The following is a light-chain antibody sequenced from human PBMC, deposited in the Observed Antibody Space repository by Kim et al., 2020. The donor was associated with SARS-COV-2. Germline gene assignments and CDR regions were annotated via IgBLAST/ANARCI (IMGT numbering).Light chain of an antibody. CDR1: QSISSY. Sequence: DIQMTQSPSSLSASVGDRVTITCRASQSISSYLNWYQQKPGKAPKLLIYAASSLQSGVPSRFSGSGSGTDFTLTISSLQPEDFVTYYCQQTYSTPPFTFGPGTKVDI. CDR3: QQTYSTPPFT. V-gene: IGKV1-39*01. J-gene: IGKJ3*01. CDR2: AAS.